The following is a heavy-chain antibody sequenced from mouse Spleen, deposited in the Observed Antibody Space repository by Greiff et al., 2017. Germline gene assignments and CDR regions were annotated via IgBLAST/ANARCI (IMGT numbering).Heavy chain of an antibody. D-gene: IGHD1-1*01. CDR2: IYPGNSDT. V-gene: IGHV1-5*01. CDR1: GYTFTSYW. J-gene: IGHJ4*01. CDR3: KRNRNTTVVETDARDY. Sequence: EVQLQESGTVLAPPGASVQMSCKTSGYTFTSYWMHWVKQRPGQGLEWIGAIYPGNSDTSYNQKFQGKAKLTAVPSASKAYKEQSSRKNEDCEVYYRKRNRNTTVVETDARDYWGEGTSVNVAS.